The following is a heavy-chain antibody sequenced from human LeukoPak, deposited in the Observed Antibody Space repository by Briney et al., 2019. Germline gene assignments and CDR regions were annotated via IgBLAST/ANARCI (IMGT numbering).Heavy chain of an antibody. D-gene: IGHD3-22*01. J-gene: IGHJ4*02. CDR3: ARGTVLNYYDSSGYHKSPGSVDY. CDR1: GGSFSSSSYY. Sequence: SETLSLTCAVSGGSFSSSSYYWGWVRQPPGKGLEWIGYIYYSGSTNYNPSLKNRVTISVDTSKNQFSLKLSSVTAADTAVYYCARGTVLNYYDSSGYHKSPGSVDYWGQGTLVTVSS. CDR2: IYYSGST. V-gene: IGHV4-61*01.